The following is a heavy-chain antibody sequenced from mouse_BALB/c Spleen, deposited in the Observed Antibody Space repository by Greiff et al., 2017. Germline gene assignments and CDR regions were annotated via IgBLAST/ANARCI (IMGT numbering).Heavy chain of an antibody. D-gene: IGHD1-1*01. CDR2: ISSGSSTI. Sequence: DVKLVESGGGLVQPGGSRKLSCAASGFTFSSFGMHWVRQAPEKGLEWVAYISSGSSTIYYADTVKGRFTISRDNPKNTLFLQMTSLRSEDTAMYYCAREDYYGSRYYAMDYWGQGTSVTVSS. V-gene: IGHV5-17*02. CDR1: GFTFSSFG. J-gene: IGHJ4*01. CDR3: AREDYYGSRYYAMDY.